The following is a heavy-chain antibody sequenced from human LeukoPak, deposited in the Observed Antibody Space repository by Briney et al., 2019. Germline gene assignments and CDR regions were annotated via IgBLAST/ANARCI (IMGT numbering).Heavy chain of an antibody. D-gene: IGHD3-22*01. CDR1: DYSINSNYY. Sequence: SETLSLTCTVSDYSINSNYYWGWIRQPPGKGLEWIGTIYHSGSTYYNPSLKSRLAISVDTSKNQFSLKLSSVTAADTAVYYCARDGDSSGYLGAFDIWGQGTMVTVSS. CDR3: ARDGDSSGYLGAFDI. CDR2: IYHSGST. J-gene: IGHJ3*02. V-gene: IGHV4-38-2*02.